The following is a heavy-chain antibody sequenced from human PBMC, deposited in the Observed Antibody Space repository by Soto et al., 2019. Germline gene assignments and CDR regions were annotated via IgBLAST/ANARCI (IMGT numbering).Heavy chain of an antibody. CDR2: INYSGST. J-gene: IGHJ4*02. CDR3: ASLYGDYVPY. Sequence: QLQLQESGPGLVKPSETQSLTCSVSGDSISSSSYYWGWIRQPPGKGLEWIGTINYSGSTYYNPSLKXXVXIXGDTSKNQFSLMVSSVTAADTALYYCASLYGDYVPYWGQGILVSVSS. V-gene: IGHV4-39*01. CDR1: GDSISSSSYY. D-gene: IGHD4-17*01.